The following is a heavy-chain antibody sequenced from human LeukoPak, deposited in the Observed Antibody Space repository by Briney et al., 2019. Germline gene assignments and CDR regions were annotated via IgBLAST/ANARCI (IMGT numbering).Heavy chain of an antibody. V-gene: IGHV3-53*01. CDR1: GFTVSSNY. J-gene: IGHJ4*02. D-gene: IGHD1-7*01. CDR3: ARASYNWNYNY. Sequence: GGSLRLSCAASGFTVSSNYMSWVRQAPGKGLEWVSVIYSGGSTYYADSVKGRFTISRDNSKNMLYLQMNSLRAEDTAVYYCARASYNWNYNYWGQGTLVTVSS. CDR2: IYSGGST.